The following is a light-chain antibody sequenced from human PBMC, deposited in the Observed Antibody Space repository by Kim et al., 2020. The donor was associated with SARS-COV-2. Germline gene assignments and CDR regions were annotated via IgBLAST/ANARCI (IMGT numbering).Light chain of an antibody. J-gene: IGKJ1*01. V-gene: IGKV3-20*01. CDR3: QQSATSRT. CDR2: GVS. Sequence: SPGERATLSCRASQSVSRDSLAWYQQKPGQAPRLLIHGVSNRATGIPDRFSGSGSGTDFTLTISRLEPEDFAVYYCQQSATSRTFGQGTKVDIK. CDR1: QSVSRDS.